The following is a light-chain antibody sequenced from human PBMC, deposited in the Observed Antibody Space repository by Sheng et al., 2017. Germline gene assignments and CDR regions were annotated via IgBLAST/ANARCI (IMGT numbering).Light chain of an antibody. Sequence: DIEMTQSPSSVSASVGDRVTISCRATEDISTYLAWYQQRPGKAPRLLIYAASILASGVPSRFSGSGSGTDFTLTISSLQPEDFATYYCHQGNSYPPATFGQGTRLDIK. CDR1: EDISTY. J-gene: IGKJ5*01. CDR2: AAS. V-gene: IGKV1-12*01. CDR3: HQGNSYPPAT.